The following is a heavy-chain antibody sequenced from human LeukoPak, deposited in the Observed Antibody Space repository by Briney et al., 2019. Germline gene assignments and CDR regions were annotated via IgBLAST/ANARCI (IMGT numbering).Heavy chain of an antibody. CDR3: ARDFYDSSGYYYDY. J-gene: IGHJ4*02. CDR1: GFTFSSYG. Sequence: GGSLRLSCAASGFTFSSYGMHWVRQAPAKGLEWVAFIRYDGSNKYYADSVKGRFTISRDNAKSSLYLQMNSLRAEDTAVYYCARDFYDSSGYYYDYWGQGTLVTVSS. CDR2: IRYDGSNK. V-gene: IGHV3-30*02. D-gene: IGHD3-22*01.